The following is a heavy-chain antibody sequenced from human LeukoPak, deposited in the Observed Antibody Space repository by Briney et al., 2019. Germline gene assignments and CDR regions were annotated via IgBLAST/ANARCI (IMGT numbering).Heavy chain of an antibody. Sequence: ASVKVSCKASGYTFTSYGIIWVRQAPGQGLEWMGWICAYNGNANYAQKLQGRVTMTTDTSTSTAYMELRSLRSDDTAVYYCARDLMDSPVWFDPWGQGTLVTVSS. J-gene: IGHJ5*02. CDR2: ICAYNGNA. CDR1: GYTFTSYG. CDR3: ARDLMDSPVWFDP. D-gene: IGHD2-2*03. V-gene: IGHV1-18*01.